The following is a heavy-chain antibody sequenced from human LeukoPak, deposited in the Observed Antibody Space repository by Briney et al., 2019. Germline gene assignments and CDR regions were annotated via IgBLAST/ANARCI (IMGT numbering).Heavy chain of an antibody. CDR2: IDPDTGDT. D-gene: IGHD2-15*01. J-gene: IGHJ4*02. CDR1: GYTFIDHY. V-gene: IGHV1-2*02. CDR3: ARAGHNSTSGGYDF. Sequence: GASVKVSCKPSGYTFIDHYLHGVRQAPGQGLESLGWIDPDTGDTNSPQKFQGRVTMSRDTSSSTAYMELNRLRSDDTAVYYCARAGHNSTSGGYDFWGLGTLVTVSS.